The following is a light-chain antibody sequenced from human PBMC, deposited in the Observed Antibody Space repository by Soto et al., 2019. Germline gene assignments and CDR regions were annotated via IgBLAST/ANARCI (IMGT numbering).Light chain of an antibody. Sequence: QLVLTQPPSASGTPGQRVTISCSGSNSNIGSNTVNWYQQLPGTAPKLLIYDNNKRPSGVPGRFSDSKSVTSASLAISGLQSEDEADYYCASWDDSLNGVVFGGGTKLTVL. V-gene: IGLV1-44*01. CDR3: ASWDDSLNGVV. J-gene: IGLJ2*01. CDR1: NSNIGSNT. CDR2: DNN.